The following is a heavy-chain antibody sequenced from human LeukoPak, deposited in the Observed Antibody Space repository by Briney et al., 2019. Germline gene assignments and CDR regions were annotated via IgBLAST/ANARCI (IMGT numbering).Heavy chain of an antibody. CDR3: AKDSIWGSDAFGI. J-gene: IGHJ3*02. D-gene: IGHD7-27*01. V-gene: IGHV3-30*02. CDR1: GSTLRSFG. CDR2: IRYDGSNN. Sequence: GGSLRLSCAAPGSTLRSFGRPWARQAQGKGLGWGAFIRYDGSNNYYADSVKGRFTISRDNSKNTLYLQMNSLRAEDTAVYYCAKDSIWGSDAFGIWGQGTMVTVSS.